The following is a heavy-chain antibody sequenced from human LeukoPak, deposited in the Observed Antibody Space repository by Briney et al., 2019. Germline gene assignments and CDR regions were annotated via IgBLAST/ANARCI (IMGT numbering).Heavy chain of an antibody. V-gene: IGHV3-11*01. Sequence: GGSLRLSCAASGFTVSSNYMSWVRQAPGKGLEWVSYISSSGSTIYYADSVKGRFTISRDNAKNSLYLQMNSLRAEDTAVYYCARGLGYSSSWFDAFDIWGQGTMVTVSS. CDR1: GFTVSSNY. CDR2: ISSSGSTI. J-gene: IGHJ3*02. D-gene: IGHD6-13*01. CDR3: ARGLGYSSSWFDAFDI.